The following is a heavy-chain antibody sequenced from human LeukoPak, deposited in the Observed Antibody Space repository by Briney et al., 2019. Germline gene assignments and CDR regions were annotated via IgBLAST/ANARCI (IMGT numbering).Heavy chain of an antibody. Sequence: ASVKVSCKASGYTFTNFDINWVRQATGQGPEWMGWMNPSSGDTGIAQKLQGRLTLTRDTSLSTAYMELSHLTSEDTAIYFCTREHDKPMMHWYFSLWGRGSLVTVSS. CDR1: GYTFTNFD. CDR2: MNPSSGDT. D-gene: IGHD1/OR15-1a*01. CDR3: TREHDKPMMHWYFSL. J-gene: IGHJ2*01. V-gene: IGHV1-8*01.